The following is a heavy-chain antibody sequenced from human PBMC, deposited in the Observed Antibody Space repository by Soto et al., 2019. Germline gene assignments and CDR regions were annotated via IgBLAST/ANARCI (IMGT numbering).Heavy chain of an antibody. CDR1: GYTFTGYY. V-gene: IGHV1-2*02. D-gene: IGHD2-8*02. CDR2: INPNSGGT. Sequence: GASVKVSCKASGYTFTGYYMHWVRQAPGHGLEWMGWINPNSGGTNYAQKFQGRVTMTRDTSISAAYMELSRLRSDDTAVYYCARDRPYYYMWTGGPQLYYYYGRHVCG. J-gene: IGHJ6*02. CDR3: ARDRPYYYMWTGGPQLYYYYGRHV.